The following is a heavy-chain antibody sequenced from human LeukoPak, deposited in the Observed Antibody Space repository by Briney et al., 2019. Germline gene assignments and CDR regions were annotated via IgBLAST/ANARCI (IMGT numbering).Heavy chain of an antibody. J-gene: IGHJ3*02. Sequence: PSETLSLTCAVSGGSISSSTYYWGWVRQPPGKGLEWIGSIYFSGSTYYNPSLKSQGTISVDTSKKQFSLKLSSVTAADTAVYYCAKHAGGSSWREGAFDIWGQGTMVTVSS. CDR1: GGSISSSTYY. CDR2: IYFSGST. D-gene: IGHD6-13*01. CDR3: AKHAGGSSWREGAFDI. V-gene: IGHV4-39*01.